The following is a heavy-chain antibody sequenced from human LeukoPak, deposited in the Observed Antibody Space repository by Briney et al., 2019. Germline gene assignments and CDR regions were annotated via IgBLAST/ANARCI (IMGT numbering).Heavy chain of an antibody. CDR1: GYSFTSYW. V-gene: IGHV5-51*01. CDR3: ARSPSEGQWELGPFDY. D-gene: IGHD1-26*01. J-gene: IGHJ4*02. Sequence: GESLKISCKGSGYSFTSYWIGWVRQMPGKGLEWMGIIYPGDSDTRYSPSFQGQVTISADKSISTAYLQWSSLKASDTAMYYCARSPSEGQWELGPFDYWGQGTLVTVSS. CDR2: IYPGDSDT.